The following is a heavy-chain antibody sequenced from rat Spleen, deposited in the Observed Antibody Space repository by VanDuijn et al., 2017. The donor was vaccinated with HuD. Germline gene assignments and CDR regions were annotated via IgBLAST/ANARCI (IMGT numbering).Heavy chain of an antibody. J-gene: IGHJ2*01. V-gene: IGHV5-7*01. CDR2: ISYGDSSGHSST. Sequence: PGRSLKLSCAASGFIFSDYYMAWVRQAPTKGLEWVATISYGDSSGHSSTYYRDSVKGRFTISRDNAKSTLSLQMDSLRSEDTATYYCARRHYGYTDYFDYWGQGVMVTVSS. D-gene: IGHD1-9*01. CDR3: ARRHYGYTDYFDY. CDR1: GFIFSDYY.